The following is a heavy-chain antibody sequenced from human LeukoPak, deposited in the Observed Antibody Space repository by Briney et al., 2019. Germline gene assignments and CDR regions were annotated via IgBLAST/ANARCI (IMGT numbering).Heavy chain of an antibody. V-gene: IGHV1-18*01. Sequence: ASVKVSCTASGGTFSSYAISWVRQAPGQGLEWMGWISAYNGNTNYAQKLQGRVTMTTDTSTSTAYMELRSLRSDDTAVYYCARYSGSYWGDYWGQGTLVTVSS. CDR1: GGTFSSYA. CDR2: ISAYNGNT. J-gene: IGHJ4*02. D-gene: IGHD1-26*01. CDR3: ARYSGSYWGDY.